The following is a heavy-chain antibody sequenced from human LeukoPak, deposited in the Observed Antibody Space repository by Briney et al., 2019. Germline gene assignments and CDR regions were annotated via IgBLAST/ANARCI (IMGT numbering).Heavy chain of an antibody. CDR1: GGSISSGGYY. J-gene: IGHJ3*02. CDR2: IYYSGST. V-gene: IGHV4-31*03. Sequence: SQTLSLTCTVSGGSISSGGYYWSWIRQHPGKGLEWVGYIYYSGSTYYNPSLKSRVTMSVDTSKNQFSLKLSSVTAADTAVYYCARAILTGYSDAFDIWGQGTMVTVSS. CDR3: ARAILTGYSDAFDI. D-gene: IGHD3-9*01.